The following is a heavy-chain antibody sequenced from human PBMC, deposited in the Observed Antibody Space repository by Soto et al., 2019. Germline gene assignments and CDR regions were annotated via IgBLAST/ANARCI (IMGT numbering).Heavy chain of an antibody. CDR2: INAGNGNT. Sequence: GASVKVSCKASGYTFTSYAMHWVRQAPGQRLEWMGWINAGNGNTKYSQKFQGRVTITRDTSASTAYMELSSLRSEDTAVYYCARSMDSTVTPPLDFDYWGQGTLVTVSS. D-gene: IGHD4-17*01. J-gene: IGHJ4*02. CDR3: ARSMDSTVTPPLDFDY. V-gene: IGHV1-3*01. CDR1: GYTFTSYA.